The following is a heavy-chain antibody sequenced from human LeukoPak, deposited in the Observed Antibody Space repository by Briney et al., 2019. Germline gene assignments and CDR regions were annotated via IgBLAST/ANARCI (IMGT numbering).Heavy chain of an antibody. CDR1: GGSISSYY. Sequence: SETLSLTCTVSGGSISSYYWSWIRQPAGKGLEWIGRIYTSGSTNYNPSLKSRVTMSVDTSKNQFSLKLSSVTAADTAVYYCARESPYTIFGVVIMSGKAYYGMDVWGQGTTVTVSS. D-gene: IGHD3-3*01. V-gene: IGHV4-4*07. J-gene: IGHJ6*02. CDR3: ARESPYTIFGVVIMSGKAYYGMDV. CDR2: IYTSGST.